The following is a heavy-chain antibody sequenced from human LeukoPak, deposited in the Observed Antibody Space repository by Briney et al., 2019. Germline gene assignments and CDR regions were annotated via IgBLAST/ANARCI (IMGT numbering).Heavy chain of an antibody. V-gene: IGHV3-74*01. CDR2: LNSTGSSA. CDR1: GFTFCSLL. D-gene: IGHD5-18*01. CDR3: ARDGGYSYGYIHPIDY. Sequence: GGSLRHFRSASGFTFCSLLEQWVRPAAGEGLVWVGRLNSTGSSATYEDSVKSPLTISRDNAKNTLYLQMNSLTAEDTSVYYCARDGGYSYGYIHPIDYWGQGTLVTVSS. J-gene: IGHJ4*02.